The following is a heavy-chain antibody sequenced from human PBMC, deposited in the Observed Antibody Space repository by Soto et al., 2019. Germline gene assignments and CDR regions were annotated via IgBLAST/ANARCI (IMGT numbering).Heavy chain of an antibody. Sequence: LCGGSISSGGYYWSWIRQHPGKGLEWIGYIYYSGSTYYNPSLKSRVTISVDTSKNQFSLKLSSVTAADTAVYYCARVGDFWSGGLGLDYWGQGTLVTVSS. J-gene: IGHJ4*02. CDR3: ARVGDFWSGGLGLDY. CDR2: IYYSGST. V-gene: IGHV4-31*02. CDR1: GGSISSGGYY. D-gene: IGHD3-3*01.